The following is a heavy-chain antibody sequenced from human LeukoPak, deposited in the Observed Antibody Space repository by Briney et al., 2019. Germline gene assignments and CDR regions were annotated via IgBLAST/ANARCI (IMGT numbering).Heavy chain of an antibody. D-gene: IGHD2-2*01. V-gene: IGHV3-9*01. J-gene: IGHJ4*02. CDR3: AKSCSSTSCPIDY. CDR2: ISWSSGSI. CDR1: GFTFDDYA. Sequence: PGGSLRLSCAASGFTFDDYAMHWVRQAPGKGLEWVSGISWSSGSIGYADSVKGRFTISRDNAKNSLYLQMNSLRAEDTALYYCAKSCSSTSCPIDYWGQGTLVTVSS.